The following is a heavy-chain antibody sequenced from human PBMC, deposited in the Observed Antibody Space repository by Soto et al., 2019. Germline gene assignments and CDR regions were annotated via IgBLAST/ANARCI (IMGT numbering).Heavy chain of an antibody. CDR2: ISNSGSEI. D-gene: IGHD6-25*01. CDR1: GFTFSSYG. CDR3: VRRGYNRQFSAY. Sequence: GGSLRLSCAASGFTFSSYGMSWVRQAPGKGLEWVSSISNSGSEIFYAASVKGRFTISRDSSKNTLYLEMSSLRPEDTAVYYCVRRGYNRQFSAYWVQGTLVTVSS. V-gene: IGHV3-23*01. J-gene: IGHJ4*02.